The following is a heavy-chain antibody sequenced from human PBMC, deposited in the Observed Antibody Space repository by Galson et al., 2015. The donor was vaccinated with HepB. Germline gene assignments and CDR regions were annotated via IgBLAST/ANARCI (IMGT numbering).Heavy chain of an antibody. D-gene: IGHD3/OR15-3a*01. CDR2: ISYDGSNK. CDR1: GFTFSSYG. J-gene: IGHJ3*01. Sequence: SLRLSCAASGFTFSSYGMHWVRQAPGKGLEWVAVISYDGSNKYYADSVKGRFTISRDNSKNTLYLQMNSLRAEDTAVYYCAKDWTAAGKGTLIPLLWGQGTMVTVSS. CDR3: AKDWTAAGKGTLIPLL. V-gene: IGHV3-30*18.